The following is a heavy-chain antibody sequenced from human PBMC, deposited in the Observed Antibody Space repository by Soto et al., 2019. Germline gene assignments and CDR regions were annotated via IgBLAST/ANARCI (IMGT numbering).Heavy chain of an antibody. CDR2: ISGSGGST. CDR3: AKDLYSSGWGEYFQH. D-gene: IGHD6-19*01. Sequence: GESLKISCAASGFTFSSYAMSWVRQAPGKGLEWVSAISGSGGSTYYADSVKGRFTISRDNSKNTLYLQMNSLRAEDTAVYYCAKDLYSSGWGEYFQHWGQGTLVTVSS. J-gene: IGHJ1*01. CDR1: GFTFSSYA. V-gene: IGHV3-23*01.